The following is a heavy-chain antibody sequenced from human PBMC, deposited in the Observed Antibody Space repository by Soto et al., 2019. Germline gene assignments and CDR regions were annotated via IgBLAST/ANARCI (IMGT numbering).Heavy chain of an antibody. Sequence: EVQLLESGGGLVQPGGSLRLSCAASGFTFSSYAMNWVRQAPGKGLEWVSGITDSGGSTYYADSVKGRFTISRDSSKNTLYLQVNSLRAKDTALYYCAKVLSVAGTYDASDIWGQGTLVTVSS. CDR3: AKVLSVAGTYDASDI. CDR1: GFTFSSYA. J-gene: IGHJ3*02. V-gene: IGHV3-23*01. CDR2: ITDSGGST. D-gene: IGHD6-19*01.